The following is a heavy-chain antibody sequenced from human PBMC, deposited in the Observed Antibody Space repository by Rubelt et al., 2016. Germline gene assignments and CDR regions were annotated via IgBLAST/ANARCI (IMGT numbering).Heavy chain of an antibody. D-gene: IGHD3-3*01. CDR2: IVYSGDYQ. CDR3: ARDGSEWSRDY. V-gene: IGHV3-9*01. J-gene: IGHJ4*02. Sequence: EVQLVESGGGLVQPGRSLRLSCAASGFTFDDYGMHWVRQAPGKGLEWVSTIVYSGDYQYYADSVKGRFTVSRDNAMNSLYLQMNSLRVDDTAMCCCARDGSEWSRDYWGQGTLVTASS. CDR1: GFTFDDYG.